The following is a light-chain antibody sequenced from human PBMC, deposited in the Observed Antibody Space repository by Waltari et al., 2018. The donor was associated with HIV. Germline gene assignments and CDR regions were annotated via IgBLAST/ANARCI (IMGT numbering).Light chain of an antibody. CDR2: EVS. CDR3: SSYTSSSTLEGV. CDR1: SSDVGGYNY. Sequence: HSALTQPASVSGSPGQSITISCTGTSSDVGGYNYVSWYQQHPGKAPKLMIYEVSNRPSGVSNRFSGSKSGNTASRTISGLQAEDEADYYCSSYTSSSTLEGVFGGGTKLTVL. V-gene: IGLV2-14*01. J-gene: IGLJ2*01.